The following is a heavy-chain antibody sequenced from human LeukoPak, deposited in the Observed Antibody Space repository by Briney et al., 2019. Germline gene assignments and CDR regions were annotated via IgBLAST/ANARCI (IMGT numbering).Heavy chain of an antibody. D-gene: IGHD3-3*01. J-gene: IGHJ6*03. V-gene: IGHV3-23*01. CDR1: GFTFSSYA. Sequence: PGGSLRLSCAASGFTFSSYAMSWVRQAPGKGLEWVSAISGRGGSTYYADSVKGRFTISRDNSKNTLYLQMNSLRAEDTAVYYCAKGQYYDFWSGYYSSYYYYMDVWGKGTTVTVSS. CDR2: ISGRGGST. CDR3: AKGQYYDFWSGYYSSYYYYMDV.